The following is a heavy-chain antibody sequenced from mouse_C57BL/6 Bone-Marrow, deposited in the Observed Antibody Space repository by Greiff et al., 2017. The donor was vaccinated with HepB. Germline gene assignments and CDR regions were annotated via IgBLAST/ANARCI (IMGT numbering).Heavy chain of an antibody. V-gene: IGHV1-80*01. J-gene: IGHJ2*01. CDR1: GYAFSSYW. D-gene: IGHD1-1*01. CDR3: AREGFYYDGSSPLDY. Sequence: VKLQESGAELVKPGASVKISCKASGYAFSSYWMNWVKQRPGKGLEWIGQIYPGDGDTNYNGKFKGKATLTADKSSSTAYMQLSSLTSEDSAVYFCAREGFYYDGSSPLDYWGKGTTLTVSS. CDR2: IYPGDGDT.